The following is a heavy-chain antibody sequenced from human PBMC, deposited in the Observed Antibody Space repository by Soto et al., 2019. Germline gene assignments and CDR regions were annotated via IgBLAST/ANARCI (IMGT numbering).Heavy chain of an antibody. CDR3: ARDGVDAATGYYYGMDV. CDR1: GYTFTSYG. J-gene: IGHJ6*02. Sequence: ASVKVSCKASGYTFTSYGISWVRQAPGQGLEWMGWISAYNGNTNYAQKLQGRVTMTTDTSTSTAYMELRSLRSDDTAVYYCARDGVDAATGYYYGMDVWGQGTTVTVSS. V-gene: IGHV1-18*01. D-gene: IGHD5-18*01. CDR2: ISAYNGNT.